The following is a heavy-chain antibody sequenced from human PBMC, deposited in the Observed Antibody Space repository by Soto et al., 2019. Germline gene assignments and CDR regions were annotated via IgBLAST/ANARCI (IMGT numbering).Heavy chain of an antibody. CDR1: GFAFNNYG. D-gene: IGHD2-2*01. V-gene: IGHV3-21*01. CDR3: AREDSIILPAVSDF. CDR2: ISKSDYT. J-gene: IGHJ4*02. Sequence: PGGSLRLSCTVSGFAFNNYGINWVRQAPGKGLEWVSSISKSDYTYYSDSVKGRFAISRDNAKSSVSLQMNTLRVEDTAVYYCAREDSIILPAVSDFWGPGTLVTVYS.